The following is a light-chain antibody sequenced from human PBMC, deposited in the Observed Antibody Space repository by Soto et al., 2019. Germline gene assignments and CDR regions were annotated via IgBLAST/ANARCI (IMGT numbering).Light chain of an antibody. CDR1: QGVSSS. V-gene: IGKV3-15*01. Sequence: EIVMTQSPATLSVSPGERVTLSCRASQGVSSSVAWYQQKPGQAPRLLIYGASTRASGIPAGFSGSGFGTEFSLTISSLQSEDFAVYYCQQYTNWPPTYTFGQGTKLEIK. CDR3: QQYTNWPPTYT. J-gene: IGKJ2*01. CDR2: GAS.